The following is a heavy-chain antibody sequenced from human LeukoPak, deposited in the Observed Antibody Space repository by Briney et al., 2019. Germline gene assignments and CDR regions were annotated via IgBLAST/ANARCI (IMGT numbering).Heavy chain of an antibody. CDR1: EYTFTGYY. Sequence: ASVKVSCKASEYTFTGYYMHWVRQAPGQGLEWMGWINPNSGGTNYAQKFQGRVTMTRDTSISTAYMELSRLRSDDTAVYYCARTGLLWFGESYYWFDPWGQGTLVTVSS. CDR3: ARTGLLWFGESYYWFDP. D-gene: IGHD3-10*01. CDR2: INPNSGGT. V-gene: IGHV1-2*02. J-gene: IGHJ5*02.